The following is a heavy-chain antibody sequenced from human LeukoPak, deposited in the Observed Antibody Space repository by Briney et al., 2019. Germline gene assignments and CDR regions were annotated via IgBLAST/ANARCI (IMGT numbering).Heavy chain of an antibody. D-gene: IGHD1-14*01. Sequence: GASVKVSCKASGYTFTSYYMHWVRQAPGQGLEWMGIINPSGGDTSYAQKFQGGPTMTRDTSTNTVYMELTSLRSEDTAVYYCAREVMDNLRFDYWGQGTLVTVSS. CDR2: INPSGGDT. V-gene: IGHV1-46*01. J-gene: IGHJ4*02. CDR1: GYTFTSYY. CDR3: AREVMDNLRFDY.